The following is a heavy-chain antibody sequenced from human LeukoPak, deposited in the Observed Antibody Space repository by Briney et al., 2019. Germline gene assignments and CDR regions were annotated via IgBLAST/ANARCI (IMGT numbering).Heavy chain of an antibody. J-gene: IGHJ3*02. CDR3: TRDKGLSQAFDI. CDR2: ISYSETT. Sequence: PSETLSLTCTVSGDSISSFYWSWIRQPPGKGLEYIGYISYSETTSYNPSLKGRVTISVDTSKNQFSLKLTSVTAADTAVYYCTRDKGLSQAFDIWGQGTMVTVSS. CDR1: GDSISSFY. D-gene: IGHD2/OR15-2a*01. V-gene: IGHV4-59*01.